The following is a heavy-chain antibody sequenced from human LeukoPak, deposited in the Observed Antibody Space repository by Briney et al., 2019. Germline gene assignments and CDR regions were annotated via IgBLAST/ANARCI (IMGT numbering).Heavy chain of an antibody. V-gene: IGHV3-23*01. CDR2: IRGGGGSDT. Sequence: PGGSLRLSCVASGFTFSAHGMGWVRQGPGKGLEWVSVIRGGGGSDTYYADSVKGRFTISRDNSKNTLYLQMNSLRAEDTAVYYCAKDLQPVTIFGGTYFDYWGQGTLVTVSS. D-gene: IGHD3-3*01. J-gene: IGHJ4*02. CDR3: AKDLQPVTIFGGTYFDY. CDR1: GFTFSAHG.